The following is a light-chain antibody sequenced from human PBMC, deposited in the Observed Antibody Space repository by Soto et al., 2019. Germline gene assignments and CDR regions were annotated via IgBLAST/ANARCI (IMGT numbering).Light chain of an antibody. Sequence: DIQMTQSPSTLSASVGGRVTISCRASQSINNLLAWYQQKPGKTPKLLIYKASSLESGVPSRFSGSGSGTDFTLTISSLQPDDFATYYCQRYYTYPYTFGQGTKLEIK. CDR1: QSINNL. CDR2: KAS. V-gene: IGKV1-5*03. CDR3: QRYYTYPYT. J-gene: IGKJ2*01.